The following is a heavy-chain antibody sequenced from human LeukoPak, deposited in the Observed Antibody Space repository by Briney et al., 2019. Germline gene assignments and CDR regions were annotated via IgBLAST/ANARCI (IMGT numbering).Heavy chain of an antibody. CDR2: IIPILGIA. Sequence: SVKVSCKASGGTFSSYAISWVRQAPGQGLEWMGRIIPILGIANYAQKFQGRVTITADKSTSTAYMELSSLRSEDTAVYYCAREVDTAMGPYYYYGMDVWGQGTTVTVSS. D-gene: IGHD5-18*01. CDR1: GGTFSSYA. V-gene: IGHV1-69*04. CDR3: AREVDTAMGPYYYYGMDV. J-gene: IGHJ6*02.